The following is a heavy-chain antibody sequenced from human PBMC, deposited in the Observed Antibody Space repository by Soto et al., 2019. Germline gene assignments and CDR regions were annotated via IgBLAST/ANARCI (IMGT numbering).Heavy chain of an antibody. J-gene: IGHJ4*02. CDR2: VSGGGGSI. Sequence: PGGSLRLSCAASGFTFSSNAMSWVRQAPGKGLEWVSAVSGGGGSIFYADSVKGRFTISRDNSKNTLYLQMNSLRAEDTAVYYCANYGRYFDWLRLGCNFDYWGQGTLVTVSS. V-gene: IGHV3-23*01. CDR3: ANYGRYFDWLRLGCNFDY. CDR1: GFTFSSNA. D-gene: IGHD3-9*01.